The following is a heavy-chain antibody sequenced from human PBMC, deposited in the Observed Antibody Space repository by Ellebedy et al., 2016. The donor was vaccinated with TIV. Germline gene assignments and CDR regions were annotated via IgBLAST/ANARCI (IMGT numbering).Heavy chain of an antibody. CDR1: GYTFTNYG. J-gene: IGHJ4*02. Sequence: AASVKVSCKASGYTFTNYGFSWVRQAPGQGLEWMGWTSAYNGDTNYAQKFQGRVTMTTDTSTSTAYMELRSLRSDDTAVYYFTREPRNTGYFDYWGQGTLVTVSS. CDR3: TREPRNTGYFDY. CDR2: TSAYNGDT. V-gene: IGHV1-18*04. D-gene: IGHD5-18*01.